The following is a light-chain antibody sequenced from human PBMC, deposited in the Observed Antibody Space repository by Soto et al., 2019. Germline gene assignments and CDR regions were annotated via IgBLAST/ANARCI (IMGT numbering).Light chain of an antibody. Sequence: QSVLTQPASVSGSPGQSITISCTGTSSDVGSFNYVSWYRQSPTKAPELIIYEVTNRPSGVSNRFSGSKSGNTASLTISGLQAEDEADYYCSSYIPNRVIFGGGTKVTVL. CDR3: SSYIPNRVI. V-gene: IGLV2-14*01. J-gene: IGLJ2*01. CDR1: SSDVGSFNY. CDR2: EVT.